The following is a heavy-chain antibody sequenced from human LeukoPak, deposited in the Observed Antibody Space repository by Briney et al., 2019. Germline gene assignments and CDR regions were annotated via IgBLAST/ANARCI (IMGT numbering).Heavy chain of an antibody. CDR1: RFTVSSNY. Sequence: GGSLRLSCATSRFTVSSNYMSWVRQAPGKGLEWVSIIYSGDSTYYADSVKGRFAISRDNSKNTLYLQMNSLRAEDTAVYYCARVYNYGSYYFDYWGQGTLVTVSS. CDR2: IYSGDST. D-gene: IGHD5-18*01. CDR3: ARVYNYGSYYFDY. J-gene: IGHJ4*02. V-gene: IGHV3-53*01.